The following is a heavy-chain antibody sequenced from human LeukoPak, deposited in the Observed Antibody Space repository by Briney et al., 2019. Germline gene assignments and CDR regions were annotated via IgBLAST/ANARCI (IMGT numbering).Heavy chain of an antibody. CDR1: DFTFSSYW. CDR2: IRGDGSLK. CDR3: ARGRNYHDGSGYYDAFDI. V-gene: IGHV3-7*01. J-gene: IGHJ3*02. D-gene: IGHD3-22*01. Sequence: GGSLRLSCAASDFTFSSYWMIWLRQAPGKGLEWVANIRGDGSLKYYLDSVKGRFTISRDNAKNSLYLQMNSLRAEDTAVYYCARGRNYHDGSGYYDAFDIWGQGTTVTVSS.